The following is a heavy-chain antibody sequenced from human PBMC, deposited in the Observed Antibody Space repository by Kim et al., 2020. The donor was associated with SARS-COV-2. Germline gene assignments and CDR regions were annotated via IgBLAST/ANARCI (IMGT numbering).Heavy chain of an antibody. CDR1: GGSISSGGYY. CDR3: ARDVDDILTGDIRGWFDP. D-gene: IGHD3-9*01. V-gene: IGHV4-31*03. Sequence: SETLSLTCTVSGGSISSGGYYWSWIRQHPGKGLEWIGYIYYSGSTYYNPSLKSRVTISVDTSKNQFSLKLSSVTAADTAVYYCARDVDDILTGDIRGWFDPWGQGTLVTVSS. CDR2: IYYSGST. J-gene: IGHJ5*02.